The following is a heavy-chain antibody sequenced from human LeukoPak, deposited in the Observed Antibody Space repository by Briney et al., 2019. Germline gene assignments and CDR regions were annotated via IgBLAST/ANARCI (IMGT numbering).Heavy chain of an antibody. Sequence: ASVKVSCKSSGYTFTSYAMTWVRQAPGQGLEWMGWISAYNGNTNYAQKLQGRVTMTTDTSTSTAYMELRSLRSDDTAVYYCARDYGGNSGWFDPWGQGTLVTVSS. D-gene: IGHD4-23*01. J-gene: IGHJ5*02. CDR3: ARDYGGNSGWFDP. CDR2: ISAYNGNT. CDR1: GYTFTSYA. V-gene: IGHV1-18*01.